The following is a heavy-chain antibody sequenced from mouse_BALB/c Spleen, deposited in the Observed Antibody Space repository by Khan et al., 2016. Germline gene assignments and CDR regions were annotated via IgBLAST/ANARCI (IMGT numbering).Heavy chain of an antibody. V-gene: IGHV14-3*02. J-gene: IGHJ4*01. D-gene: IGHD1-1*01. CDR3: ASVLYYYGSSYYAMDY. CDR2: IDPANGNT. CDR1: GFNIKDTY. Sequence: VQLQQSGAESVKPGASVKLSCTATGFNIKDTYMYWVKQRPEQGLEWIGRIDPANGNTKYVPKFQGKATITTDTSSNTAYLQLSSLTSEDTAVYYCASVLYYYGSSYYAMDYWGQGTSVTVSS.